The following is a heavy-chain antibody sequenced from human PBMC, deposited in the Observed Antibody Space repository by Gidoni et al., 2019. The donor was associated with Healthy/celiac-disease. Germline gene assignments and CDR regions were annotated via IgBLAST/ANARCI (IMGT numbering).Heavy chain of an antibody. CDR2: ISGSGGST. J-gene: IGHJ3*02. V-gene: IGHV3-23*01. D-gene: IGHD1-1*01. CDR1: GCTLSSYA. Sequence: EVQLLESGGGLVQPGGSLSLSCAAPGCTLSSYAMSWVRRAPGKGLEWFSAISGSGGSTYYADSVKGRFTISRDNSKNTLYLQMNSLRAEDTAVYYCAKENAQGAFDIWGQGTMVTVSS. CDR3: AKENAQGAFDI.